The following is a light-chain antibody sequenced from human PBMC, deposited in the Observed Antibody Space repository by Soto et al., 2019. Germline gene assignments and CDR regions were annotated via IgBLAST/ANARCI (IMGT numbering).Light chain of an antibody. J-gene: IGKJ1*01. CDR3: QQYGSSPGT. Sequence: EIVLTQSPGIQYLSPGVRATLSCRASQSVSSTYLAWYQQKPGQAPRLVIYGASSRATDIPDRFSVSVSGTDGTLTISRLEQEDGSVYDGQQYGSSPGTFSQGTKVDTK. V-gene: IGKV3-20*01. CDR2: GAS. CDR1: QSVSSTY.